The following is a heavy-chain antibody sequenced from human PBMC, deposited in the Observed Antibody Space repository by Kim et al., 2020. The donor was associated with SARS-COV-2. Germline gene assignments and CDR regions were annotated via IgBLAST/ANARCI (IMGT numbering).Heavy chain of an antibody. CDR3: ARDMAHGVGSTGNY. Sequence: ASVKVSCKASGYTFTSYYMHWVRQAPGQGLEWMGIINPSGGSTSYAQKFQGRVTMTRDTSTSTVYMELSSLRSEDTSVDYYARDMAHGVGSTGNYWGQGTLVTVSA. J-gene: IGHJ4*02. V-gene: IGHV1-46*01. CDR1: GYTFTSYY. D-gene: IGHD1-26*01. CDR2: INPSGGST.